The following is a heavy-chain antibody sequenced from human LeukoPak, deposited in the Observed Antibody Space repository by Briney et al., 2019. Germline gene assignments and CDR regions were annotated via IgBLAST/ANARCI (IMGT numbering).Heavy chain of an antibody. D-gene: IGHD6-13*01. J-gene: IGHJ6*02. CDR2: ISYDGSNK. CDR3: AKDRKDSSSWYSNYYYGMDV. V-gene: IGHV3-30*18. Sequence: PGGSLRLSCAASGFAFSSYGMHWVRQAPGKGPEWVAVISYDGSNKYYADSVKGRFTISRDNSKNTLYLQMNSLRAEDTAVYYCAKDRKDSSSWYSNYYYGMDVWGQGTTVTVSS. CDR1: GFAFSSYG.